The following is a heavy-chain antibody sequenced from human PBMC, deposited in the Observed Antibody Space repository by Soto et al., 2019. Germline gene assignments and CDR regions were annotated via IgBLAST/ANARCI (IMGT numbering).Heavy chain of an antibody. J-gene: IGHJ4*02. Sequence: GGCLRLSCAASGFTLSSYSMNWVRQAPGKGLEWVSYISSSSSTIYYADSVKGRFTISRDNAKNSLYLQMNSLRAEDTAVYYCARDGTYYDFWSGYYKNSPIFDYWGQGTLVTFSS. D-gene: IGHD3-3*01. V-gene: IGHV3-48*01. CDR1: GFTLSSYS. CDR2: ISSSSSTI. CDR3: ARDGTYYDFWSGYYKNSPIFDY.